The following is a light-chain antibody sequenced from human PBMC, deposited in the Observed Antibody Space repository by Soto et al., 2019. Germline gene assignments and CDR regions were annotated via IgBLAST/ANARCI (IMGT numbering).Light chain of an antibody. J-gene: IGKJ2*01. Sequence: ETVLTQSPATLSLSPGETATLSCRASQSVGRYLAWYQQKFGQAPRLLIYDAINRATGIPTRFSGSGSETDFTLTISSLEPEDSAIYFCQQRSTWPSSTFGQGTNLEIK. CDR1: QSVGRY. CDR3: QQRSTWPSST. V-gene: IGKV3-11*01. CDR2: DAI.